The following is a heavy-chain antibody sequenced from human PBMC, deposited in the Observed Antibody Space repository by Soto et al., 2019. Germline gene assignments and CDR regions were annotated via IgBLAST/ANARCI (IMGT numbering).Heavy chain of an antibody. CDR2: ISYDGSNK. CDR3: ANANYDSSGYDAFDI. V-gene: IGHV3-30*18. CDR1: GFTFSSYG. D-gene: IGHD3-22*01. Sequence: QVQLVESGGGVVQPGRSLRLSCAASGFTFSSYGMHWVRQAPGKGLEWVAVISYDGSNKYYADSVKGRFTISRDNSKNTLYLQMNSLRAEDTAVYYCANANYDSSGYDAFDIWGQGTMVTVSS. J-gene: IGHJ3*02.